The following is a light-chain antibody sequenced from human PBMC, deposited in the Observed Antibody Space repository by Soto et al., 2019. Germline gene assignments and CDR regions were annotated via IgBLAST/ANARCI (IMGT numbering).Light chain of an antibody. CDR3: HSRA. CDR1: QSIRRW. CDR2: DAS. J-gene: IGKJ5*01. Sequence: DTQMTQSPSTLSASVGDRVTITCRASQSIRRWLAWYQQKPGRAPKLLIYDASTLESGVPSRFSGSGSEAEFTLTISRLQPDDFATYFCHSRAFGQGTRLEIK. V-gene: IGKV1-5*01.